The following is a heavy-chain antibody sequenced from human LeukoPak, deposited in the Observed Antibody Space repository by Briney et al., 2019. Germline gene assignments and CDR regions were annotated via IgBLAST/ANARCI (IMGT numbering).Heavy chain of an antibody. J-gene: IGHJ4*02. V-gene: IGHV4-4*09. CDR3: ARHGASSSSFIRY. Sequence: PSETLSLTCTVSGGSISSYYWSWIRQPPRKGLEWIGYIYTSGSTNYNPSLKSRVTISVDTSKNQFSLKLSSVTAADTAVYYCARHGASSSSFIRYWGQGTLVTVSS. D-gene: IGHD6-6*01. CDR1: GGSISSYY. CDR2: IYTSGST.